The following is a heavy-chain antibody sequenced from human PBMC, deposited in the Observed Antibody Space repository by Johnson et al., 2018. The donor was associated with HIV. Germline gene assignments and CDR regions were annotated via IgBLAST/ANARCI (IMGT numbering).Heavy chain of an antibody. Sequence: VQLVESGGGLVQPGGSLKLSCAASAFTFSSYEMNWVRQAPGKGLEWVSVIYSGGSTYYADSVKGRFTISRDNSKNTLYLQMNSLRAEDTAVYYCAREANAFDIWGQGTMVTVSS. CDR2: IYSGGST. CDR3: AREANAFDI. J-gene: IGHJ3*02. CDR1: AFTFSSYE. V-gene: IGHV3-66*01.